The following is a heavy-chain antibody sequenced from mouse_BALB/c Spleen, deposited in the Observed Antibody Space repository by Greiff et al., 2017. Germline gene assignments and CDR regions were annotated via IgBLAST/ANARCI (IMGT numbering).Heavy chain of an antibody. V-gene: IGHV5-4*02. CDR3: ARDGDFDY. Sequence: EVQLVESGGGLVKPGGSLKLSCAASGFTFSDYYIYWVRQTPEKRLEWVATISDGGSYTYYPDSVKGRFTISRDNAKNNLYLQMSSLKSEDTAMYYCARDGDFDYWGQGTTLTVSS. CDR2: ISDGGSYT. J-gene: IGHJ2*01. CDR1: GFTFSDYY.